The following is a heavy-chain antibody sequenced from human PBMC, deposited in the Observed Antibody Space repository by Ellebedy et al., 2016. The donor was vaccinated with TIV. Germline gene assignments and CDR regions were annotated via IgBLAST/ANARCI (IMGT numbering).Heavy chain of an antibody. V-gene: IGHV3-9*01. CDR2: ISWNSGTI. CDR3: AKGSLGTVGASIEDH. D-gene: IGHD1-26*01. J-gene: IGHJ4*02. CDR1: GFTFEDFG. Sequence: PGGSLRLSCEGSGFTFEDFGLHWVRQAPGKGLEWVAGISWNSGTIGYADSVKGRFTISSDNAKKSLYLQMNSLRADDTAVYFCAKGSLGTVGASIEDHWGQGTRVTVSS.